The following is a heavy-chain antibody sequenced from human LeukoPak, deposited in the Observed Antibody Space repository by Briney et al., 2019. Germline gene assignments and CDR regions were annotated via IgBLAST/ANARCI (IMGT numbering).Heavy chain of an antibody. Sequence: GGSLRLSCAASGFTFSSYEMNWVRQAPGKGLEWVSYISSSGSTVYYADSVKGRFTISRDNSKDTLYLQMNSLRAEDTAVYYCAKDPRELLTGIDYWGQGTLVTVSS. D-gene: IGHD1-26*01. CDR3: AKDPRELLTGIDY. CDR2: ISSSGSTV. CDR1: GFTFSSYE. J-gene: IGHJ4*02. V-gene: IGHV3-48*03.